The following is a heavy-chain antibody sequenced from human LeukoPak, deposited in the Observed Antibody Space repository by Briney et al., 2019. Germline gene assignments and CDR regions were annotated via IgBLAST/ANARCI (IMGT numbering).Heavy chain of an antibody. CDR1: GFTFSSYG. CDR3: AKDVERYSSAFDI. D-gene: IGHD1-1*01. CDR2: ISGTGSST. J-gene: IGHJ3*02. Sequence: GGSLRLSCAASGFTFSSYGMHWVRQAPGKGLEWVSGISGTGSSTYYADSVKGRFSISRDNSRNTLYLQMNSLRGEDTAVYYCAKDVERYSSAFDIWGQGTLVTVSS. V-gene: IGHV3-23*01.